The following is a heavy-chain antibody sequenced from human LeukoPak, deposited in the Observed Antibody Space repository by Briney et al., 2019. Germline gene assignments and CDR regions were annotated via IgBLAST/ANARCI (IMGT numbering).Heavy chain of an antibody. V-gene: IGHV3-48*01. CDR2: ISSSSSTI. CDR3: ARDDAITFGGVIVIFDY. J-gene: IGHJ4*02. D-gene: IGHD3-16*02. CDR1: GFTFSSYS. Sequence: GGSLRLSCAASGFTFSSYSMNWVRQAPGKGLEWVSYISSSSSTIYYADSVNGRFTISRDNAKNSLYLQMNSLRAEDTAVYYCARDDAITFGGVIVIFDYWGQGTLVTVSS.